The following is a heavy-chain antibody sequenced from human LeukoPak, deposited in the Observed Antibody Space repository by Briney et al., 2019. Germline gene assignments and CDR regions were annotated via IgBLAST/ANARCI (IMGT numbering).Heavy chain of an antibody. CDR2: ISGSGGST. CDR1: GYTFSSYA. D-gene: IGHD4-11*01. V-gene: IGHV3-23*01. J-gene: IGHJ6*02. CDR3: AKALTTAYYYYGMDV. Sequence: GGSLRLSCAASGYTFSSYAMSWVRQAPGKGLEWVSAISGSGGSTYYADSVKGRFTISRDNSKNTLYLQMNSLRAEDTAVYYCAKALTTAYYYYGMDVWGQGTTVTVSS.